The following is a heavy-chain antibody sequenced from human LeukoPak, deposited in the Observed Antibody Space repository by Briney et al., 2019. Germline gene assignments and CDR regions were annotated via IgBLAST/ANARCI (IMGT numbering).Heavy chain of an antibody. CDR2: ISGSGGST. Sequence: GGSLRLSCAASGFTFSSYAMSWVCQAPGTGLERVSVISGSGGSTYYADSVKGRFTISRDNSKNTLYLQMNSLRAEDTAVYYCAKTANYYDSSGYEHYFDYWGQGTLVTVSS. CDR3: AKTANYYDSSGYEHYFDY. CDR1: GFTFSSYA. V-gene: IGHV3-23*01. D-gene: IGHD3-22*01. J-gene: IGHJ4*02.